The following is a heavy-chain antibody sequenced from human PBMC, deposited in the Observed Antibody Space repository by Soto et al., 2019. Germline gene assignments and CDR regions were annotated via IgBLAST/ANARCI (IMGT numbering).Heavy chain of an antibody. CDR2: IIPILGIA. J-gene: IGHJ4*02. CDR1: GGTFSSYT. V-gene: IGHV1-69*04. Sequence: SVKVSCKASGGTFSSYTISWVRQAPGQGLEWMGMIIPILGIANYAQKFQGRVTITADKSTSTAYMELSSLRSEDTAVYYCAREDRVGALLWYFDYWGPGTLVTAFS. D-gene: IGHD3-10*01. CDR3: AREDRVGALLWYFDY.